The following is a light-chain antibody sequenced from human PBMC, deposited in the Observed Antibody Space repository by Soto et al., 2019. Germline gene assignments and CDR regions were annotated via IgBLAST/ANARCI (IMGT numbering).Light chain of an antibody. Sequence: EIVMTQSPATLSVSPGERATLSCRAGRKFKRKLAWYQQKPGQAPRLLISGASTRATGIPARFSGSGSGTEFTLTISSLQSEDFAVYYCQQYYDYPPLIFGGGTKVEIK. V-gene: IGKV3-15*01. CDR1: RKFKRK. CDR3: QQYYDYPPLI. CDR2: GAS. J-gene: IGKJ4*01.